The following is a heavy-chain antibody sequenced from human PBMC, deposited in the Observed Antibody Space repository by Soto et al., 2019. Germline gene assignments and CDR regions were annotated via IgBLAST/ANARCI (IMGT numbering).Heavy chain of an antibody. V-gene: IGHV1-3*05. CDR3: AKAGYDTSPFSDY. Sequence: QVQLVQSGAEERKPGASVKVSCKASGYIFSDYAFHWVRQAPGQRPEWVGWINAGNGNTKYLQKLKGRVTITRDTAAGTAYMELSGRRSEDTAVYYCAKAGYDTSPFSDYWGQGTLVTVSS. CDR1: GYIFSDYA. CDR2: INAGNGNT. J-gene: IGHJ4*02. D-gene: IGHD3-22*01.